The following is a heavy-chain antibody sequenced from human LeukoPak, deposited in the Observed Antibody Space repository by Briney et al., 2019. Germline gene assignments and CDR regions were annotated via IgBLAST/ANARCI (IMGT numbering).Heavy chain of an antibody. J-gene: IGHJ4*02. V-gene: IGHV1-2*02. CDR3: ASHPVDYYDSSGQSAIDY. D-gene: IGHD3-22*01. CDR2: INPNSGGT. CDR1: GYTFTVYY. Sequence: ASVTVSFKASGYTFTVYYMHWVRQAPGQGLDGMGWINPNSGGTDNEQKYKGRVTMTRDTSISTAYMELSRLSSADTAVYYCASHPVDYYDSSGQSAIDYWGQGTLVTVSS.